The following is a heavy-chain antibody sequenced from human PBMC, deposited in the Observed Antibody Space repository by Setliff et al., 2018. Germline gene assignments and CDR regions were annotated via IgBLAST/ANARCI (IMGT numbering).Heavy chain of an antibody. J-gene: IGHJ5*02. CDR2: ISYDGSHQ. CDR1: GFVFGTYG. CDR3: ARDGKQFYYDSTGYYRNWFDP. V-gene: IGHV3-30*19. D-gene: IGHD3-22*01. Sequence: PGGSLRLSCAASGFVFGTYGMHWVRQAPGKGLEWVAVISYDGSHQYYADSVRDRFTISRDNSKNTLFLQMNSLRSEDTAIYSCARDGKQFYYDSTGYYRNWFDPWGQGTLVTVSS.